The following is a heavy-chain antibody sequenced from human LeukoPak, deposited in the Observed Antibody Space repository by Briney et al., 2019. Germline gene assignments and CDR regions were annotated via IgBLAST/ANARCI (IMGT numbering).Heavy chain of an antibody. CDR3: ARGGRYYYDSSGEGAFDI. Sequence: GGSLRLSCAASGFTFSSYGMSWVRQAPGKGLEWVSSISSSSSYIYYADSVKGRFTISRDNAKNSLYLQMNSLRAEDTAVYYCARGGRYYYDSSGEGAFDIWGQGTMVTVSS. CDR1: GFTFSSYG. D-gene: IGHD3-22*01. CDR2: ISSSSSYI. J-gene: IGHJ3*02. V-gene: IGHV3-21*01.